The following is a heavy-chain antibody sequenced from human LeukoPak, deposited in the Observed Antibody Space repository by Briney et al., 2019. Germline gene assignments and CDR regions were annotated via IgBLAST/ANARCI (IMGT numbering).Heavy chain of an antibody. CDR2: ISYDGSNK. J-gene: IGHJ4*02. CDR1: GFTFSSYA. CDR3: AKDLDCDY. V-gene: IGHV3-30*04. Sequence: GGSLRLSCAASGFTFSSYAMHWVRQAPGKGLEWVAVISYDGSNKYYADSVKGRFTISRDNSKNTLYLQMNSLRAEDTAVYYCAKDLDCDYWGQGTLVTVSS.